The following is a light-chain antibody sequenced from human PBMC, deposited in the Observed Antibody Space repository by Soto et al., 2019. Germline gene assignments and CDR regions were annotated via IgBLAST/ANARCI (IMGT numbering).Light chain of an antibody. CDR3: HQYGNSPLT. CDR1: QSVGSD. J-gene: IGKJ3*01. CDR2: TAS. Sequence: EIVMTQSPATLSVSPGERATLSCRASQSVGSDLAWYQQKPGQAPRLLISTASTRATGIPDRFSGSGSGRDFTLTISKLESEDFAIYYCHQYGNSPLTFGPGTTVDF. V-gene: IGKV3D-15*02.